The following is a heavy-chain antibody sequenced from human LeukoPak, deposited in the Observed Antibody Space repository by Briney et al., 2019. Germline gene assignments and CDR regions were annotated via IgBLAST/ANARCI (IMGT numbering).Heavy chain of an antibody. Sequence: QAGGSLRLSCAASGFTFSSYWMSWVRQAPGKGLEWVANIKQDGGEKYYVDSVKGRFTISRDNSKNTLYLQMNSLRAEDTAVYYCARAPGLGRRGYFDYWGQGTLVTVSS. CDR2: IKQDGGEK. J-gene: IGHJ4*02. CDR3: ARAPGLGRRGYFDY. CDR1: GFTFSSYW. D-gene: IGHD3-10*01. V-gene: IGHV3-7*03.